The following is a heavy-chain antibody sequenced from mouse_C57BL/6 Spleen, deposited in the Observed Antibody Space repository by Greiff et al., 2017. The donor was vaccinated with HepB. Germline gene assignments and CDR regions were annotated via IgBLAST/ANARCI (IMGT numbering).Heavy chain of an antibody. CDR2: LNPNYGTT. CDR1: GYSFTDYN. V-gene: IGHV1-39*01. Sequence: VQLKESGPELVKPGASVKISCKASGYSFTDYNMNWVKQSNGKSLEWIGVLNPNYGTTSYNQKFKGKATLTVDQSSSTAYMQLNSLTSEDSAVYYCARPLYGSSPWFAYWGQGTLVTVSA. J-gene: IGHJ3*01. CDR3: ARPLYGSSPWFAY. D-gene: IGHD1-1*01.